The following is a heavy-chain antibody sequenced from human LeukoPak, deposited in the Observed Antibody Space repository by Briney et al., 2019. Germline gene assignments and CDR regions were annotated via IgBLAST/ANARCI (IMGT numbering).Heavy chain of an antibody. J-gene: IGHJ5*02. CDR2: IKSNPDGGTA. Sequence: GGSLRLSCAASGFTFTYAWMTWVRQAPGKGLEGVGRIKSNPDGGTADYAAPVKGRFTISRDDSRNTLYLQMNSLRAEDTAVYYCARESRGRFDPWGQGTLVTVSS. CDR3: ARESRGRFDP. D-gene: IGHD5-12*01. V-gene: IGHV3-15*01. CDR1: GFTFTYAW.